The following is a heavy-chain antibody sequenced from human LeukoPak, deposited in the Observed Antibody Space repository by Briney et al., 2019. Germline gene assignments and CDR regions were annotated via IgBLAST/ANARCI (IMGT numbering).Heavy chain of an antibody. V-gene: IGHV3-21*04. CDR1: GFTFSSYS. J-gene: IGHJ6*03. CDR2: ISSSSSYI. CDR3: AKAGRGGAITMIRGVKGDYYYMDV. D-gene: IGHD3-10*01. Sequence: GGSLRLSCAASGFTFSSYSMNWVRQAPGKGLEWVSSISSSSSYIYYADSVKGRFTISRDNSKNTLYLQMNSLRAEDTAVYYCAKAGRGGAITMIRGVKGDYYYMDVWGKGTTVTISS.